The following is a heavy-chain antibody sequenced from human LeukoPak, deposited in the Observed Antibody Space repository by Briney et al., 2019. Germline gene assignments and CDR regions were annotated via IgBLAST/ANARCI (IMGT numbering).Heavy chain of an antibody. CDR3: ARDYDFWSGYYRVPDFDY. CDR1: GFTFTAYT. V-gene: IGHV3-21*01. J-gene: IGHJ4*02. Sequence: GGSLRLSCAASGFTFTAYTINWVRQAPGKGLEWVSYISGSTTDIYYADSVKGRFTISRDNAKRSVYLQMNSLRAEDTAVYYCARDYDFWSGYYRVPDFDYWGQGTLVTVSS. CDR2: ISGSTTDI. D-gene: IGHD3-3*01.